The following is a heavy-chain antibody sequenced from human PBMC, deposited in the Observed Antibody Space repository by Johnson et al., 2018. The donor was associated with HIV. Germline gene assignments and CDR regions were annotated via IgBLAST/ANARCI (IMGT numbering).Heavy chain of an antibody. CDR2: ISYDGSNK. CDR1: GFTFSSYA. D-gene: IGHD3-22*01. CDR3: AGAYYYDSSGYYDAFDI. J-gene: IGHJ3*02. Sequence: QVQLVESGGGVVQPGRSLRLSCAASGFTFSSYAMHWVRQAPGKGLEWVAVISYDGSNKYYADSVKGRFIISRDNSKNTLYLQMNILRAEDTAVYYCAGAYYYDSSGYYDAFDIWGQGTMVTVSS. V-gene: IGHV3-30-3*01.